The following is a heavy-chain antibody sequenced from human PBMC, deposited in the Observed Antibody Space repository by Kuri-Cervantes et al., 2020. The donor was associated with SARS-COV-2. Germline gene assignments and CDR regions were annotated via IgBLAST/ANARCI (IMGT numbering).Heavy chain of an antibody. CDR3: ARQGGYSSSSLDY. Sequence: GSLRPPCAVSGYSISSGYYWGWIRPPPGKGLEWIGSIYHSGSTYYNPSLKSRVTTSVDTSKSQFSLKLSSVTAADTAVYYCARQGGYSSSSLDYWGPRTLVTVSS. CDR1: GYSISSGYY. CDR2: IYHSGST. D-gene: IGHD6-6*01. V-gene: IGHV4-38-2*01. J-gene: IGHJ4*02.